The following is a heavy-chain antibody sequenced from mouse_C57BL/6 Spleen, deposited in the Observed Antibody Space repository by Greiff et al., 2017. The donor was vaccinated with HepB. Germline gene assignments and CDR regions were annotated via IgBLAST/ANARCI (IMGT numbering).Heavy chain of an antibody. J-gene: IGHJ3*01. D-gene: IGHD1-1*01. V-gene: IGHV14-4*01. Sequence: EVQLQQSGAELVRPGASVKLSCTASGFNIKDDYMHWVKQRPEQGLEWIGWIDPENGDTEYASKFQGKATITADTSSNTAYLQLCSLTSEDTAVYYCTTITTVVENFAYWGQGTLVTVSA. CDR2: IDPENGDT. CDR3: TTITTVVENFAY. CDR1: GFNIKDDY.